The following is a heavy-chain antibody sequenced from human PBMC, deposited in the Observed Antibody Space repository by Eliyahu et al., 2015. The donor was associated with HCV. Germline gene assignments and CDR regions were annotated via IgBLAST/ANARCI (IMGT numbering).Heavy chain of an antibody. CDR1: ADSISRSSQY. CDR2: TSYSGST. J-gene: IGHJ4*02. CDR3: ARHEVGMILGITTGWDYFDY. Sequence: KPSETVALTCTVXADSISRSSQYWGWIRQPPGKGLEWIGSTSYSGSTHFNPSLQSRVTISVDTSKNQFSLKLSSVTAADTAVYFCARHEVGMILGITTGWDYFDYWGQGILVTVSS. D-gene: IGHD3-22*01. V-gene: IGHV4-39*01.